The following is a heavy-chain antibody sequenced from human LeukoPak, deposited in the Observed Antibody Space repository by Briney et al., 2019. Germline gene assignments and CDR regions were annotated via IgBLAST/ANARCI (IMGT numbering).Heavy chain of an antibody. Sequence: GGSLRLSCAASGFTFNTYTMHWVRQAPGKGLEWVAVIWYDGSNKYYADSVKGRFTISRDNSKNTLYLQMNSLRAEDTAVYYCARDFTSALDYWGQGTLVTVSS. D-gene: IGHD2/OR15-2a*01. CDR3: ARDFTSALDY. CDR2: IWYDGSNK. CDR1: GFTFNTYT. J-gene: IGHJ4*02. V-gene: IGHV3-33*08.